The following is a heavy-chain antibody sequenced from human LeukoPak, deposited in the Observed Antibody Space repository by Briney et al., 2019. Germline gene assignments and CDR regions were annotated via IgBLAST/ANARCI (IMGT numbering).Heavy chain of an antibody. CDR1: GGSLSSGDYY. V-gene: IGHV4-30-4*01. CDR2: IYYSGST. D-gene: IGHD2-21*02. J-gene: IGHJ4*02. Sequence: SQTLSLTCTVSGGSLSSGDYYWSWIRQPPGTGLEWIGYIYYSGSTYYNPSLKSRVTISVDTSKNQFSLKLSSVTAADAAVYYCARVPCCGGDCYHHEPYFFDYWGQGTRDSVSS. CDR3: ARVPCCGGDCYHHEPYFFDY.